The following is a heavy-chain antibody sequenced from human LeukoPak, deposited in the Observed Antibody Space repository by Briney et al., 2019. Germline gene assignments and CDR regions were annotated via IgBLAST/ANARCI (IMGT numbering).Heavy chain of an antibody. CDR2: IYTSGST. D-gene: IGHD4-23*01. CDR3: ARAGYYGGAYDAFDI. V-gene: IGHV4-4*07. J-gene: IGHJ3*02. Sequence: SETLSLTCTVSGGSISSYYWSWIRQPAGKGLEWIGRIYTSGSTNYNPSLKSRVTISVDTSKNQFSLKLSSVTAADTAVYYCARAGYYGGAYDAFDIWGQGTMVTVSS. CDR1: GGSISSYY.